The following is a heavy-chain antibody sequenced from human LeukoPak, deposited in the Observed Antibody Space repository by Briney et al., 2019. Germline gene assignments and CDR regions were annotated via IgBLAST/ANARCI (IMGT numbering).Heavy chain of an antibody. V-gene: IGHV4-31*03. Sequence: SETLSLTCTVSGGSISSGDYYWSWIRQPPGKGLEWIGYIYYSGSTYYNPSLKSRVTISVDTSKNQFSLKLSSVTAADTAVYYCAMYSSSWYSADDYWGQGTLVTVSS. J-gene: IGHJ4*02. CDR2: IYYSGST. CDR3: AMYSSSWYSADDY. CDR1: GGSISSGDYY. D-gene: IGHD6-13*01.